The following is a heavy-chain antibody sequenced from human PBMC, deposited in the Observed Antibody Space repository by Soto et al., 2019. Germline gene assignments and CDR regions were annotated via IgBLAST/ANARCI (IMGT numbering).Heavy chain of an antibody. CDR1: GFTFSSYG. Sequence: QVQLVESGGGVVQPGRSLRLSCAASGFTFSSYGMHWVRQAPGKGLEWVAVISYDGSNKYYADSVKGRFTISRDNSKNKRYLQMNSLRAEDTAVYYCAKGGPMVRGPRGYFDYWGQGTLVTVSS. CDR3: AKGGPMVRGPRGYFDY. CDR2: ISYDGSNK. D-gene: IGHD3-10*01. V-gene: IGHV3-30*18. J-gene: IGHJ4*02.